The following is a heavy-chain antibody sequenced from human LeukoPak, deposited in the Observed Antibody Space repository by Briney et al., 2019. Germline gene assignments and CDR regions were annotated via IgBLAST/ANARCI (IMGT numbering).Heavy chain of an antibody. CDR2: IIPIFGTA. V-gene: IGHV1-69*13. CDR3: ARGDASMDYYYYKDV. CDR1: GGTFSSYA. J-gene: IGHJ6*03. D-gene: IGHD2/OR15-2a*01. Sequence: SVKVSCKASGGTFSSYAISWVRQAPGQGLEWMGGIIPIFGTANYAQKFQGRVTITADESTSTAYMELSSLRSEDTAVYYCARGDASMDYYYYKDVWGKGTTVTISS.